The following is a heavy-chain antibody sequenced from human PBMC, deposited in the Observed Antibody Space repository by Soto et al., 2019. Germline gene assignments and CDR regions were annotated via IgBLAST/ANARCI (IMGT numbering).Heavy chain of an antibody. CDR3: ARDPVEVGATRSYYYYYGMDV. V-gene: IGHV1-69*01. CDR1: GGTFSSYA. D-gene: IGHD1-26*01. Sequence: QVQLVQSGAEVKKPGSSVKVSCKASGGTFSSYAISWVRQAPGQGLEWMGGIIPIFGTANYAQKFQGRVTITADESTSTAYMELSSLRSEDTAVYYCARDPVEVGATRSYYYYYGMDVWGQGTTVTVSS. CDR2: IIPIFGTA. J-gene: IGHJ6*02.